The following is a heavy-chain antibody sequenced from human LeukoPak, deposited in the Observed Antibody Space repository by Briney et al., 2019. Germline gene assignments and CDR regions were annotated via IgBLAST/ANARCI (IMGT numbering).Heavy chain of an antibody. D-gene: IGHD6-13*01. CDR3: ARGKGQQQPQDYYMDV. J-gene: IGHJ6*03. V-gene: IGHV4-34*01. Sequence: PSETLSLTCAVYGGSFSGYYWSWIRQPPGKELEWIGEINHSGSTNYNPSLKSRVTISVDTSKNQFSLKLSSVTAADTAVYYCARGKGQQQPQDYYMDVWGKGTTVTVSS. CDR2: INHSGST. CDR1: GGSFSGYY.